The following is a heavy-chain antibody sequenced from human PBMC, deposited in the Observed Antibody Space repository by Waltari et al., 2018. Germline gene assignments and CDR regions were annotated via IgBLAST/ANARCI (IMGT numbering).Heavy chain of an antibody. D-gene: IGHD3-16*01. J-gene: IGHJ6*03. Sequence: EVQLVESGGGLVQPGGSLRLSCAASGFTFSSYWMHWVRQAPGKGLGWVTGIKSEGSSTRYADSVKGRFTISRDNAKNTLYLQMNSLRAEDTAVYYCARGGNPYYYYYMDVWGKGTTVTVSS. CDR1: GFTFSSYW. CDR3: ARGGNPYYYYYMDV. V-gene: IGHV3-74*01. CDR2: IKSEGSST.